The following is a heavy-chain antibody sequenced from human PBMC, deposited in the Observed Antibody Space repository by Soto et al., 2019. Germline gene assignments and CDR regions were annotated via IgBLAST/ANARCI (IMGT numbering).Heavy chain of an antibody. D-gene: IGHD6-6*01. J-gene: IGHJ4*02. CDR1: GGSVSSGSYY. CDR2: IYYSGST. V-gene: IGHV4-61*01. CDR3: AREYSSSSSFDY. Sequence: TLSLTCPVSGGSVSSGSYYWSWTRQPPGKGLEWIGYIYYSGSTNYNPSLKSRVTISVDTSKNQFSLKLSSVTAADAAVYYCAREYSSSSSFDYWGQGTLVTGS.